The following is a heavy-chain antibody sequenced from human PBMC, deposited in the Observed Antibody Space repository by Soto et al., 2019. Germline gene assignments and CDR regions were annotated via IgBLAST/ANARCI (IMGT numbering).Heavy chain of an antibody. Sequence: QVQLQESGPGLVKPSETLSLTCTVSGGSISSYYWSWIRQPPGKGLEWIGYIYYSGSTNYNPSLKGGFALSVAPSPNQFALEPSSVTAAETAVYYCARGLGDPLLRGGLAYWGKGTLVTVSS. V-gene: IGHV4-59*01. J-gene: IGHJ4*02. CDR1: GGSISSYY. CDR2: IYYSGST. CDR3: ARGLGDPLLRGGLAY. D-gene: IGHD2-2*01.